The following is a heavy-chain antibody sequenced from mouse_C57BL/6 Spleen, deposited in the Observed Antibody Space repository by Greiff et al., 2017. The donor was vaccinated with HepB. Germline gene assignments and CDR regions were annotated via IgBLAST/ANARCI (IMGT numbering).Heavy chain of an antibody. CDR2: ISSGGDYI. V-gene: IGHV5-9-1*02. Sequence: EVKLMEPGEGLVKPGGSLKLSCAASGFTFSSYAMSWVRQTPEKRLEWVAYISSGGDYIYYADTVKGRFTISRDNARNTLYLQMSSLKSEDTAMYYCTREGDAMDYWGQGTSVTVSS. CDR1: GFTFSSYA. CDR3: TREGDAMDY. J-gene: IGHJ4*01.